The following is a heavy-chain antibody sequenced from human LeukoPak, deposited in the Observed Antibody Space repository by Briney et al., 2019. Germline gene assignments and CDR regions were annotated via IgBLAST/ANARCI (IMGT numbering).Heavy chain of an antibody. V-gene: IGHV4-59*08. CDR1: SGSLSSYY. J-gene: IGHJ4*02. Sequence: PSETLSLTCTVSSGSLSSYYWCWIRQPPGKGLEWIGYVYYSGSANYNPSLKSRVTISVDTSKNQFSLKLSSVTAADIAVYYCARHEKLGQFDYWGQGTLVTVSS. CDR2: VYYSGSA. CDR3: ARHEKLGQFDY. D-gene: IGHD3-10*01.